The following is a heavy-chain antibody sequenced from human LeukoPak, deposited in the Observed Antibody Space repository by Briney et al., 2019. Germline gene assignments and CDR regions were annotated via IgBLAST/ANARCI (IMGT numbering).Heavy chain of an antibody. Sequence: PSETLSLTCTVSGGSISSSSYYWGWIRQPPGKGLEWIGSIYYSGSTYYNPSLKSRVTISVDTSKNQFSLKLSSVTAADTAVYYCARDEPYYTLTRGFDPWGQGTLVTVSS. CDR1: GGSISSSSYY. CDR2: IYYSGST. CDR3: ARDEPYYTLTRGFDP. J-gene: IGHJ5*02. D-gene: IGHD3-3*01. V-gene: IGHV4-39*07.